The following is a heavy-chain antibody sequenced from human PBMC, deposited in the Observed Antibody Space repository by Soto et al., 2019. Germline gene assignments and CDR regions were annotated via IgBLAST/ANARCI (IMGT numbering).Heavy chain of an antibody. CDR2: IWYDGSNK. Sequence: GGSLRLSCAASGFTFSSYGMHWVRQAPGKGLEWVAVIWYDGSNKYYADSVKGRFTISRDNSKNTLYLQMNSLRAEDTAVYYCARDPYYYGSGYWFDYWGQGTLVTVSS. CDR1: GFTFSSYG. V-gene: IGHV3-33*01. CDR3: ARDPYYYGSGYWFDY. J-gene: IGHJ4*02. D-gene: IGHD3-10*01.